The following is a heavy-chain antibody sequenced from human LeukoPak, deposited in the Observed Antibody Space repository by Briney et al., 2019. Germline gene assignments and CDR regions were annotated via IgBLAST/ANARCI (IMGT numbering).Heavy chain of an antibody. CDR2: ISGSGGRT. Sequence: GGSLRLSCAASGFTFSSYAMSWVRQAPGKGLEWVSAISGSGGRTFYADSVKGRFTISRDNSKNTLYLQMNSLRAEDTAVYYCARDSFCSGGTCYSGLFDYWGQGTLVTVSS. CDR3: ARDSFCSGGTCYSGLFDY. CDR1: GFTFSSYA. D-gene: IGHD2-15*01. J-gene: IGHJ4*02. V-gene: IGHV3-23*01.